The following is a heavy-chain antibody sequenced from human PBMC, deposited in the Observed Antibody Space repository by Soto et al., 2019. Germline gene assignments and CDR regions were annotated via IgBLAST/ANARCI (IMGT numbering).Heavy chain of an antibody. CDR3: ARESEDLTSNFDY. Sequence: GGSLGLGCGASRFTVTSYFMDGGGQAPGKGLEWVSSISSTTNYIYYGDSMKGRFTISRDNAKNSLYLEMNSLRAEDTAVYYCARESEDLTSNFDYWGQGTLVTVSS. CDR2: ISSTTNYI. J-gene: IGHJ4*02. CDR1: RFTVTSYF. V-gene: IGHV3-21*06.